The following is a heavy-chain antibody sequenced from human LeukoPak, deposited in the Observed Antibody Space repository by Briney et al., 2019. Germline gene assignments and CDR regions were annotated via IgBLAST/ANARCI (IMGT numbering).Heavy chain of an antibody. V-gene: IGHV1-2*02. CDR1: GYTFTGYY. CDR2: INPNSGGT. J-gene: IGHJ4*02. D-gene: IGHD5-24*01. Sequence: ASVKVSCKASGYTFTGYYMHWVRQAPGQGLEWMGWINPNSGGTNYAQKFQGRVTMTRDTSISTAYMELSSLRSEDTAVYYCARGAGQRDGYNRYWGQGTLVTVSS. CDR3: ARGAGQRDGYNRY.